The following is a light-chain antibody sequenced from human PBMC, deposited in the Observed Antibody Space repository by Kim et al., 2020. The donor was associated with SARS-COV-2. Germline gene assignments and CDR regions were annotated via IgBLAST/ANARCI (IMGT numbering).Light chain of an antibody. Sequence: EKVMTQSPATLSVSPGERATLSCRASQSVSSNLAWYQQNPGQAPRLLIYGASTRATGIPARFSGSGSGTEFTLTISSLQSEDFAVYYCQQYDKWPPTFGGGTKVDIK. V-gene: IGKV3-15*01. CDR3: QQYDKWPPT. CDR1: QSVSSN. J-gene: IGKJ4*01. CDR2: GAS.